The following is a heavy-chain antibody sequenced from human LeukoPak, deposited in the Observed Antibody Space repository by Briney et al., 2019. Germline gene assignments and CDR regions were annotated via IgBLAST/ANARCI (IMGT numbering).Heavy chain of an antibody. CDR1: GFTFSSYG. V-gene: IGHV3-30*02. J-gene: IGHJ4*02. D-gene: IGHD2-2*01. CDR3: AKEGSRGYCSSTSCYLDY. CDR2: IRYDGSNK. Sequence: GGSLRLSCAASGFTFSSYGMHWVRQAPGKGLEWVAFIRYDGSNKYYADSVKGRFTISRDNSKNTLYLQMNSLRAEDTAVYYCAKEGSRGYCSSTSCYLDYWGRGTLVTVSS.